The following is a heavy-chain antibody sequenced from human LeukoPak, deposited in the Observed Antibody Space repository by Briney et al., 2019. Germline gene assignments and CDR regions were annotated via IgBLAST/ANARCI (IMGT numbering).Heavy chain of an antibody. D-gene: IGHD3-22*01. CDR1: GFTFSSYG. CDR2: LSGGGGST. V-gene: IGHV3-23*01. CDR3: AKDRNFYDSSGYYYGDY. Sequence: GGSLRLSCAASGFTFSSYGMSWVRQAPGMGLEWVSALSGGGGSTYYADSVKGRFSIFRDNSKNTLYLQMNSLRAEDTAIYYCAKDRNFYDSSGYYYGDYWGQGTLVTVSS. J-gene: IGHJ4*02.